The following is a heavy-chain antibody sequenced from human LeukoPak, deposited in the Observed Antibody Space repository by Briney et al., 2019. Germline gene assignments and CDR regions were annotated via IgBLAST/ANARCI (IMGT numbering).Heavy chain of an antibody. CDR3: ARPQYPSWAFDI. CDR1: GFTFSSSW. V-gene: IGHV3-74*01. D-gene: IGHD2-2*01. CDR2: INSDATST. J-gene: IGHJ3*02. Sequence: GGSLRLSCVASGFTFSSSWMHWVRQGPGKGLVWVSRINSDATSTSYADSVKGRFTISRDNAKNTLYLQMNSLRAEDTAVYYCARPQYPSWAFDIWGQGTMVTVSS.